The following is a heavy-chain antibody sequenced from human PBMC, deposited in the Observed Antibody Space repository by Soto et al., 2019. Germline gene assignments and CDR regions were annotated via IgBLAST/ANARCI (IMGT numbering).Heavy chain of an antibody. CDR2: ISYDGSNK. J-gene: IGHJ1*01. V-gene: IGHV3-30*18. CDR3: AKDQGSYDILTGYYRTEYFQH. D-gene: IGHD3-9*01. CDR1: GFTFSSYG. Sequence: GGSLRLSCAASGFTFSSYGMHWVRQAPGKGLEWVAVISYDGSNKYYADSVKGRFTISRDNSKNTLYLQMNSLRAEDTAVYYCAKDQGSYDILTGYYRTEYFQHWGQGTLVTVSS.